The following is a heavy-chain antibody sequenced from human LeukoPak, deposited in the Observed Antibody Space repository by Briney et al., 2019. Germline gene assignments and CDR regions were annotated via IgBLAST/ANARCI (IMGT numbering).Heavy chain of an antibody. CDR3: ARANMQLRFLTDV. CDR1: GASLNSGNYY. V-gene: IGHV4-30-4*08. D-gene: IGHD3-3*01. Sequence: PSETLSLTCTVSGASLNSGNYYWTWIRQAPGKGLEWIGYIYYSGNTFYNPSLKSRVTTSMDMSKNQFSLELTCLTPADTAVYYCARANMQLRFLTDVWGKGTTVIVSS. CDR2: IYYSGNT. J-gene: IGHJ6*04.